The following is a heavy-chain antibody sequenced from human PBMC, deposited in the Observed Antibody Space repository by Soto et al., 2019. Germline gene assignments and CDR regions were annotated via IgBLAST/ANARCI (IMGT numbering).Heavy chain of an antibody. CDR2: IXGDGTTT. J-gene: IGHJ6*02. Sequence: EVQLVESGGGLVQPGGSLRLSCASSGFTFSSYWMHWVRQTPGKGLXGVSRIXGDGTTTNYADSVRGRFTISRDNAXXTLSXXXNSPRVDDTAVYYCARGLQGQFGLDVWGQGTTAIVSS. D-gene: IGHD4-4*01. CDR3: ARGLQGQFGLDV. CDR1: GFTFSSYW. V-gene: IGHV3-74*01.